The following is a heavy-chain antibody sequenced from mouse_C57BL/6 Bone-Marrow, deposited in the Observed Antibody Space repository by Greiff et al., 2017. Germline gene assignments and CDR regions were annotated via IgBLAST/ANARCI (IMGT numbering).Heavy chain of an antibody. D-gene: IGHD3-3*01. Sequence: VQLQQPGAELVRPGSSVKLSCKASGYTFTSYWMDWVKQRPGQGLEWIGNIYPSDSETTYNQKFKDKATLTVEKSSSTAYMQLSSLTSEDSAVYYCARAGTGHAMDYWGQGTSVTVSS. CDR2: IYPSDSET. V-gene: IGHV1-61*01. CDR3: ARAGTGHAMDY. J-gene: IGHJ4*01. CDR1: GYTFTSYW.